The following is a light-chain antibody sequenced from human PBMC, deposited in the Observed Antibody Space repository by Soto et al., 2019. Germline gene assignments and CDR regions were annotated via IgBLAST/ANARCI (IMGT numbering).Light chain of an antibody. V-gene: IGKV3-11*01. CDR2: DAS. Sequence: EIVLTQSPATLSLSPGERATLSCRASQSVSSYLAWYQQRPGQAPRLLIYDASNRATGIPARFSGSGSGTDFTITISSLEAGDFAVYYWQRGGDWPPLTFGGGTKVEIK. CDR1: QSVSSY. J-gene: IGKJ4*01. CDR3: QRGGDWPPLT.